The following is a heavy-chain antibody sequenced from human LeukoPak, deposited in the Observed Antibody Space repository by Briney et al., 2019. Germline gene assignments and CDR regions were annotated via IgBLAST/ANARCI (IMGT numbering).Heavy chain of an antibody. V-gene: IGHV4-34*01. Sequence: SETLSLTCAVYGGSFSNYYWSWIRQPPGKGLEWIGDVNDSGSTNYNPSLKSRVTISVDTSKNQFSLKLTSVTAADTAVYYCARDSSYSTSWPFDYWGQGTLVTVSS. J-gene: IGHJ4*02. CDR2: VNDSGST. D-gene: IGHD6-13*01. CDR1: GGSFSNYY. CDR3: ARDSSYSTSWPFDY.